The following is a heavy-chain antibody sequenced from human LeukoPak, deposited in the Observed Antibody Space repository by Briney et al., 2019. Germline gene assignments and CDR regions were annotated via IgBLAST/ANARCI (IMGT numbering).Heavy chain of an antibody. D-gene: IGHD6-19*01. CDR1: GFTFSSYA. CDR3: SGGGSGWYSNY. V-gene: IGHV3-23*01. Sequence: GGSLRLSCAASGFTFSSYAMNWVRQAPGKGLEWVSAISGSGGNTYYADSVKGRFTISRDNAKNTLYLQMNNLRAEDTAVYYCSGGGSGWYSNYWGQGTLVTVSS. CDR2: ISGSGGNT. J-gene: IGHJ4*02.